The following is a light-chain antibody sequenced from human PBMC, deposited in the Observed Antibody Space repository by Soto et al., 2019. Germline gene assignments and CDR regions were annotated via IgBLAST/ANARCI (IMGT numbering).Light chain of an antibody. Sequence: DIQMTQSPSTLSASVGDRVTITCRASQSISNWLAWYQQKPGKAPKLLIYDASSLESGVPSRFSGGGFGTEFTLTISSLQPEDFATYYCQQASSFPPTFGQGTRLEIK. V-gene: IGKV1-5*01. CDR1: QSISNW. CDR3: QQASSFPPT. J-gene: IGKJ5*01. CDR2: DAS.